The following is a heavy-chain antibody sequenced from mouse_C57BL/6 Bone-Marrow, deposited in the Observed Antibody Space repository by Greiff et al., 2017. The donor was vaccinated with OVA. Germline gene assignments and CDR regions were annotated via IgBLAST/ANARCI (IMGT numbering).Heavy chain of an antibody. D-gene: IGHD2-5*01. V-gene: IGHV1-15*01. J-gene: IGHJ4*01. Sequence: VQLQQSGAELVRPGASVTLSCKASGYTFTDYEMHWVKQTPVHGLEWIGAIDPETGGTAYNQKFKGKAILTADKSSSTAYMELRSLTSEDSAVXYCTRSYSNYYAMDYWGQGTSVTVSS. CDR2: IDPETGGT. CDR1: GYTFTDYE. CDR3: TRSYSNYYAMDY.